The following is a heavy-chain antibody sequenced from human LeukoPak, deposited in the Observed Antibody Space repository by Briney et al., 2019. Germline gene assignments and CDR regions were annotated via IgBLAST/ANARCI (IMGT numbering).Heavy chain of an antibody. CDR1: GFTFSSYS. Sequence: PGGSLRLSCAASGFTFSSYSMNWVRQAPGKGLEWVSSISSSSSYIYYADSVKGRFTISRDNSKNTLYLQMNSLRAEDTAVYYCARDGLLGYFDYWGQGTLVTVSS. V-gene: IGHV3-21*01. CDR2: ISSSSSYI. CDR3: ARDGLLGYFDY. J-gene: IGHJ4*02.